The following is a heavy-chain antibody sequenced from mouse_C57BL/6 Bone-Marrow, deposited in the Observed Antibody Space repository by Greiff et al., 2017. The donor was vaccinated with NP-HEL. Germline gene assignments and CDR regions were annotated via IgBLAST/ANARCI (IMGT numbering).Heavy chain of an antibody. V-gene: IGHV5-4*01. CDR3: SRDDGSSYDYFAY. CDR1: GFTFSSYA. D-gene: IGHD1-1*01. Sequence: EVQLVESGGGLVKPGGSLKLSCAASGFTFSSYAMSWVRQTPEQRLEWVATISDGGSYTYYPDNVKGRFTISRDKAKNNLHLHMSQLKSEDTAMYYCSRDDGSSYDYFAYWGQGTTLTVSA. CDR2: ISDGGSYT. J-gene: IGHJ2*01.